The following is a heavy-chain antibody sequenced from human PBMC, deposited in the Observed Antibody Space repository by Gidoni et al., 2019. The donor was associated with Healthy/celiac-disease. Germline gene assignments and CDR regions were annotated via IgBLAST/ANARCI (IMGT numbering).Heavy chain of an antibody. CDR3: AKDPELQAPIDY. CDR2: ISGSGGST. D-gene: IGHD1-26*01. V-gene: IGHV3-23*01. Sequence: EVQLLESGGGLVQPGGSLRLSCAAAGFPFSSYAMRWVRQAPGKGLEWVSAISGSGGSTYYADSVTGRFTISRDNSKNTLYLQMNSLRAEDTAVYYCAKDPELQAPIDYWGQGTLVTVSS. J-gene: IGHJ4*02. CDR1: GFPFSSYA.